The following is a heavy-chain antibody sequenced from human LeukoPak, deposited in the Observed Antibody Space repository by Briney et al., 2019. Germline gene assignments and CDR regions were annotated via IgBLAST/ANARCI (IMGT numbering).Heavy chain of an antibody. D-gene: IGHD2-15*01. CDR2: INAGNGNT. V-gene: IGHV1-3*01. Sequence: ASVKVSCKASGYTFTSYAMHWVRQAPGQRLEWMGWINAGNGNTKYSQKFQGRVTITRDTSASTAYMELRSLRSDDTAVYYCASSLGGYYFDYWGQGTLVTVSS. J-gene: IGHJ4*02. CDR3: ASSLGGYYFDY. CDR1: GYTFTSYA.